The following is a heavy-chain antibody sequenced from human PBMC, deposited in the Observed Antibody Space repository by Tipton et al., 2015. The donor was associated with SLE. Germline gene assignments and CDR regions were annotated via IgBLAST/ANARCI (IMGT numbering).Heavy chain of an antibody. V-gene: IGHV4-4*08. CDR2: THTSGST. CDR1: GGSISNYY. D-gene: IGHD2-15*01. J-gene: IGHJ4*02. CDR3: ARDRGGGWGPFDY. Sequence: LRLSCKVSGGSISNYYWSWIRLTSGERLEWIGYTHTSGSTNYNPSLKSRVSISVDTSKNQVSLKLTSVTAADTGVYYCARDRGGGWGPFDYWGQGTLVTVSS.